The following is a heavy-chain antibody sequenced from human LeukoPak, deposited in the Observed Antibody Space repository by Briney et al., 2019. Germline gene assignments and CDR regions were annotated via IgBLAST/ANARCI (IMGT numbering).Heavy chain of an antibody. CDR1: GGAITNYY. V-gene: IGHV4-59*01. Sequence: SETLSLTCGVSGGAITNYYWNWVRQAPGKGLEWLGYIYYTGSTTYNPSVKSRITISLDTSKKQISLKLRSVTAADTAVYYCAKDHDSSGWYWDYYFDYWGQGTLVTVSS. CDR2: IYYTGST. D-gene: IGHD6-19*01. J-gene: IGHJ4*02. CDR3: AKDHDSSGWYWDYYFDY.